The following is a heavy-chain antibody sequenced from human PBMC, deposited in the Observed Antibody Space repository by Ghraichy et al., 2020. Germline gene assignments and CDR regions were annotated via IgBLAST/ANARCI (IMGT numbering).Heavy chain of an antibody. CDR1: GGSISSYY. CDR2: IYYSGST. Sequence: SETLSLTCTVSGGSISSYYWSWIRQPPGKGLEWIGYIYYSGSTNYNPSLKSRVTISVDTSKNQFSLKLSSVTAADTAVYYCARELSTSTGDIPSRQDDAFDIWGQGTMVTVSS. J-gene: IGHJ3*02. CDR3: ARELSTSTGDIPSRQDDAFDI. D-gene: IGHD7-27*01. V-gene: IGHV4-59*01.